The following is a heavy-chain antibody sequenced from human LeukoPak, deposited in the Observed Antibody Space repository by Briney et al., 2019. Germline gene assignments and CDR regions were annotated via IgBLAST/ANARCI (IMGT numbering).Heavy chain of an antibody. J-gene: IGHJ4*02. CDR1: GGSISSYY. CDR2: IYYSGST. CDR3: ARGGVRPDY. D-gene: IGHD2-8*01. V-gene: IGHV4-59*08. Sequence: PSETLSLTCTVSGGSISSYYWSWIRQPPGKGLEWIGYIYYSGSTNYNPSLKSRVTISVDTSKNQFSLKLSSVTAADTAVYYCARGGVRPDYWGQGTLVTVSS.